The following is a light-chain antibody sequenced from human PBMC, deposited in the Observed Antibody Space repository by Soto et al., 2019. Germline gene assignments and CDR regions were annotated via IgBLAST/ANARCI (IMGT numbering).Light chain of an antibody. CDR1: SSDVGGYNY. CDR2: EVS. J-gene: IGLJ1*01. V-gene: IGLV2-14*01. CDR3: SSYTSSSTNV. Sequence: QSALTQPASVSGSPGQSITISCTGTSSDVGGYNYVSWYQQHPGKAPKLMIYEVSNRPSGVSNRFSGSMSGNTASLTISGLPAEDEADYYCSSYTSSSTNVFGTGTKVTVL.